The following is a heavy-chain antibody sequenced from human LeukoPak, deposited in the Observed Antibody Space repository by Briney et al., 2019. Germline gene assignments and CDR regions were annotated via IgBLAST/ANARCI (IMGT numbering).Heavy chain of an antibody. D-gene: IGHD3-22*01. J-gene: IGHJ4*02. Sequence: GGSLRLACAASGFTFSSYSMNWVRQAPGEGLEWVSSISSSSSYIYYADSVKGRFTISRDNAKNSLYLQMNSLRAEDTAVDYCALSSGYLFKYWGEGTLVTVSS. CDR2: ISSSSSYI. CDR1: GFTFSSYS. V-gene: IGHV3-21*01. CDR3: ALSSGYLFKY.